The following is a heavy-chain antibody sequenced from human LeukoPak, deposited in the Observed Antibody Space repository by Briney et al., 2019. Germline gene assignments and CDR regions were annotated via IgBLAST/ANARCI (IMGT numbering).Heavy chain of an antibody. CDR1: GGTFSSYA. J-gene: IGHJ6*03. CDR3: ARGPDPGSGSYPMRYYYYYMDV. Sequence: GASVKVSCKASGGTFSSYAISWVRQAPGQGREWMGGIIPIFGTANYAQKFQGRVTITADKSTSTAYMELSSLRSEDTAVYYCARGPDPGSGSYPMRYYYYYMDVWGKGTTVTVSS. CDR2: IIPIFGTA. V-gene: IGHV1-69*06. D-gene: IGHD3-10*01.